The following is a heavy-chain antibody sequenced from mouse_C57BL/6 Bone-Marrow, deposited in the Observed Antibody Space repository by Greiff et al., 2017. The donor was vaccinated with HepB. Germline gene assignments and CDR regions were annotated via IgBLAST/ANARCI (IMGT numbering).Heavy chain of an antibody. V-gene: IGHV1-78*01. CDR3: AKSYYDYDGCYAMDY. CDR1: GYTFTDHT. CDR2: IYPRDGST. Sequence: QVQLQQSDAELVKPGASVKISCKVSGYTFTDHTIHWMKQRPEQGLEWIGYIYPRDGSTKYNEKFKGKAALTAEKSSSTAYMQLSSLTSEDSAVYFCAKSYYDYDGCYAMDYWGQGTSVTVSS. D-gene: IGHD2-4*01. J-gene: IGHJ4*01.